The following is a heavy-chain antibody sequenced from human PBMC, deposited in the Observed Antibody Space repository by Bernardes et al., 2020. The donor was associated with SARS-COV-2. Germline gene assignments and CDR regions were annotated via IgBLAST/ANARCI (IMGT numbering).Heavy chain of an antibody. V-gene: IGHV3-23*01. CDR3: AKPGTDY. CDR1: GFPFISFA. Sequence: GGSVRLSCAASGFPFISFAMSCARQAPGKGLEWVSVISGSGGRTNYADSVMGRFNISRDNSKNTLFLQMKRLRAGDTAVYYCAKPGTDYWGQGTLFTVSA. J-gene: IGHJ4*02. CDR2: ISGSGGRT. D-gene: IGHD1-1*01.